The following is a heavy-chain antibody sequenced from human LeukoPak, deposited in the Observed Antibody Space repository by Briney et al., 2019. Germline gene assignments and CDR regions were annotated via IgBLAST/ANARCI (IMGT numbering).Heavy chain of an antibody. D-gene: IGHD6-13*01. Sequence: GASVKVSCKASGYTFTSYTINWVRQAPGRGLEWMGWINTNTGNPTYAQGFTGRFVFSSDTSVTTAYLQISSLKAEDTAVYYCARSAVGRADYWGQGTLVTVSS. CDR2: INTNTGNP. CDR3: ARSAVGRADY. V-gene: IGHV7-4-1*02. J-gene: IGHJ4*02. CDR1: GYTFTSYT.